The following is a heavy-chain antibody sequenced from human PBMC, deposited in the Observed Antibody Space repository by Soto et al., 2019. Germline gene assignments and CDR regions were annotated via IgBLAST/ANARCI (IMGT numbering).Heavy chain of an antibody. D-gene: IGHD3-22*01. CDR3: ARSRGYYDSSGYSYY. CDR1: GGSISSSNW. J-gene: IGHJ4*02. V-gene: IGHV4-4*02. Sequence: QVQLQESGPGLVKPSGTLSLTCAVSGGSISSSNWWSWVRQPPGKGLEWIGEIYHGGSTNYNPSLESRVTISVDKSKNQFSLKLSSVTAADTAVYYCARSRGYYDSSGYSYYWGQGTLVTVSS. CDR2: IYHGGST.